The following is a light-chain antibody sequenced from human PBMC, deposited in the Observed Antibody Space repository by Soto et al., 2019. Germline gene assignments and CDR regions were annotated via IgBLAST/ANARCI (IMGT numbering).Light chain of an antibody. CDR3: QQYGGSPRT. J-gene: IGKJ1*01. CDR1: QSVSSY. Sequence: EIVLTQSPATLSLSPGERATLSCRASQSVSSYLAWYQQKPGQPPRLLIYDASKRAAGIPARFSGSGSRTDFTLTISGLEPEDFAVYYCQQYGGSPRTFGQGTTVDIK. CDR2: DAS. V-gene: IGKV3-11*01.